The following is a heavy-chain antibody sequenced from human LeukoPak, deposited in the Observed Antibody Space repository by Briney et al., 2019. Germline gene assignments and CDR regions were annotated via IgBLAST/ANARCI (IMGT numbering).Heavy chain of an antibody. CDR3: AREVGGSYRSDVFDI. Sequence: GGSLRLSCVASGFSFNSYAMHWVRQAPGKGLEWVVVISYDGSNKNYADSVKGRFTISRDNSKNTLYLQMNSLRVEDTAVYHCAREVGGSYRSDVFDIWGQGTMVTVSS. CDR2: ISYDGSNK. V-gene: IGHV3-30-3*01. CDR1: GFSFNSYA. J-gene: IGHJ3*02. D-gene: IGHD1-26*01.